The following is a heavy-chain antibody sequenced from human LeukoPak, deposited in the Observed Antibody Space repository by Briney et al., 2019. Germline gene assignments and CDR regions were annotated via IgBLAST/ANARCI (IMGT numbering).Heavy chain of an antibody. V-gene: IGHV3-23*01. CDR2: ISNDGGGT. J-gene: IGHJ5*02. CDR1: GFIFNNFG. D-gene: IGHD3-22*01. Sequence: GGSLRLSCTASGFIFNNFGLMWVRQAPGKGLEWVSAISNDGGGTTYADFVKGRFTISRGNSKNTLFLQMNSLRAKDTALYYCSKGSSGYFADLWGQGTLVTVSS. CDR3: SKGSSGYFADL.